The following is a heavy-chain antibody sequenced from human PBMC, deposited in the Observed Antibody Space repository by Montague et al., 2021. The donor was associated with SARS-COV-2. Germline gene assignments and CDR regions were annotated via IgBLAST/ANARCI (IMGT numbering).Heavy chain of an antibody. CDR2: IYYSGST. D-gene: IGHD1-26*01. CDR1: GGSISSNNYY. V-gene: IGHV4-39*01. CDR3: ARQEADIVGATAFDY. Sequence: SETLSLTCTVSGGSISSNNYYWDWIRQPPGKGLEWIGSIYYSGSTYYNPSLKSRVTISVDTSKNQFSLKLSSVTAADTAVYYCARQEADIVGATAFDYWGQGTLVTVSS. J-gene: IGHJ4*02.